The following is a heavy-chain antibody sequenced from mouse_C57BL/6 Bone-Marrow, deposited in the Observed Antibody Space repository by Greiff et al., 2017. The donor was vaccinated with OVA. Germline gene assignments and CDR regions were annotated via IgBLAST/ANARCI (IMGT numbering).Heavy chain of an antibody. CDR3: ARGGSTTVVATDY. V-gene: IGHV1-69*01. Sequence: VQLQQSGAELVMPGASVKLSCKASGYTFTSYWMHWVKQRPGQGLEWVGEIGPSDSYTNYNQKFKGKSTLTVDKSSSTAYMQLSSLTSEDSAVYYCARGGSTTVVATDYWGQGTTLTVSS. J-gene: IGHJ2*01. CDR1: GYTFTSYW. D-gene: IGHD1-1*01. CDR2: IGPSDSYT.